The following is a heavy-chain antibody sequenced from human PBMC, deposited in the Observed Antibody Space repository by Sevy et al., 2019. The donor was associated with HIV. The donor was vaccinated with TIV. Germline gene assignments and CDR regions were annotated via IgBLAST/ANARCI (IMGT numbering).Heavy chain of an antibody. CDR2: ISAYNGNT. D-gene: IGHD2-2*01. V-gene: IGHV1-18*01. Sequence: ASVKVSCKTSGYTFTSYGISWVRQAPGQGLEWMGWISAYNGNTNYAQKLQGRVTMTTDTSTRTAYMELRSLRSDDTAVYYCARPDCSSTSCHGHDAFDIWGQGTMVTVSS. CDR1: GYTFTSYG. J-gene: IGHJ3*02. CDR3: ARPDCSSTSCHGHDAFDI.